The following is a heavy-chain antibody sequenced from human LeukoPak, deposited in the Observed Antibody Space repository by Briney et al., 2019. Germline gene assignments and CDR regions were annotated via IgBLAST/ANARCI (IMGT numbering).Heavy chain of an antibody. CDR2: ISWNSGSI. J-gene: IGHJ4*02. V-gene: IGHV3-9*03. CDR1: GFTFDDYA. Sequence: GGSLRLSCAASGFTFDDYAMPWVRQAPGKGLEWVSGISWNSGSIGYADSVKGRFTISRDNAKNSLYLQMNSLRAEDMALYYCAKDIFSDASGYFDYWGQGTLVTVSS. D-gene: IGHD2-21*01. CDR3: AKDIFSDASGYFDY.